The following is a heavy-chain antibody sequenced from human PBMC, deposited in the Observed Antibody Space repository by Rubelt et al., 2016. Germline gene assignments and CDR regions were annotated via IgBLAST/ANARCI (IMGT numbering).Heavy chain of an antibody. CDR3: ARDLYGSGSDFVY. V-gene: IGHV4-39*07. CDR1: GGSISSSSYY. Sequence: QLQLQESGPGLVKPSETLSLTCTVSGGSISSSSYYWGWIRQPPGKGLEWIGSIYYSWSTYYNPSLKSRVTISVDKYKTQFSLKLSSVTVADTAVDYCARDLYGSGSDFVYWGQGTLVIV. J-gene: IGHJ4*02. CDR2: IYYSWST. D-gene: IGHD3-10*01.